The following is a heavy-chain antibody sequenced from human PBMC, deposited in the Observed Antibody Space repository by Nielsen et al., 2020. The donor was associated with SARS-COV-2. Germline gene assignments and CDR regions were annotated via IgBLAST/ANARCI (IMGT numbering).Heavy chain of an antibody. J-gene: IGHJ3*02. V-gene: IGHV4-30-2*01. CDR3: ARGGRITFGGADDAFDI. CDR2: IYHSGRT. D-gene: IGHD3-16*01. CDR1: GGSISSGGYS. Sequence: SETLSLTCAVSGGSISSGGYSWSWIQQPPGKGLEWIGYIYHSGRTYYNPSLKCRVTISVDRSKNQFSLKLSSVTAADTAVYYCARGGRITFGGADDAFDIWGQGTMVTVAS.